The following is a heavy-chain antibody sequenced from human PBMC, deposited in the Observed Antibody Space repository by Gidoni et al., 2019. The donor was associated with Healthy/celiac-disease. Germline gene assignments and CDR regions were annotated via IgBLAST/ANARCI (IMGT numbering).Heavy chain of an antibody. CDR3: ATNYYDFWSGYYNQVDY. Sequence: EVQLVESGGGLVKPGGSLRLSCAASGFTFSSHSMNWVRQAPGKGLEWVSSISSSSSYIYYADSVKGRFTISRDNAKNSLYLQMNSLRAEDTAVYYCATNYYDFWSGYYNQVDYWGQGTLVTVSS. CDR1: GFTFSSHS. CDR2: ISSSSSYI. D-gene: IGHD3-3*01. J-gene: IGHJ4*02. V-gene: IGHV3-21*01.